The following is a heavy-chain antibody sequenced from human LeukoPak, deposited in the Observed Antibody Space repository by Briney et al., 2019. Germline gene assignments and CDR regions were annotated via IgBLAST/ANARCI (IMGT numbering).Heavy chain of an antibody. D-gene: IGHD6-6*01. Sequence: GGSLKLSGAASGFTFSSYAMSWVRQAPGKGLEWVSAISGSGGSTYYADSVKGRFTISRDNSKNTLYLQMNSLRAEDTAVYYCAKDDHFSSKWYYFDYWGQGTLVTVSS. J-gene: IGHJ4*02. V-gene: IGHV3-23*01. CDR1: GFTFSSYA. CDR2: ISGSGGST. CDR3: AKDDHFSSKWYYFDY.